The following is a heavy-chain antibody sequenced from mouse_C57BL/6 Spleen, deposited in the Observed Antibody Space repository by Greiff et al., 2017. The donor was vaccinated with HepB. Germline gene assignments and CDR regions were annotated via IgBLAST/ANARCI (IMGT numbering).Heavy chain of an antibody. Sequence: VQLQQSGPELVKPGASVKMSCKASGYTFTDYNMHWVKQSHGKSLEWIGYINPNNGGTSYNQKFKGKATLTVNKSSSTAYMELRSLTSEDSAVYYCARPLYGSSYGYFDVWGTGTTVTVSS. V-gene: IGHV1-22*01. CDR2: INPNNGGT. J-gene: IGHJ1*03. D-gene: IGHD1-1*01. CDR1: GYTFTDYN. CDR3: ARPLYGSSYGYFDV.